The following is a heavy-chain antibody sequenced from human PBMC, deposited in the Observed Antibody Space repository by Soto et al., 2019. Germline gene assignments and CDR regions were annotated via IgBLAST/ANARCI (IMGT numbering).Heavy chain of an antibody. Sequence: GGSLRLSCAASGFTFSSYGMHWVRQAPGKGLEWVAVISYDGSNKYYADSVKGRFTISRDNSKNTLYLQMNSLRAEDTAVYYCAKVDGYSGYGMVGPSNDYFDYCGQGTLVIVSS. CDR2: ISYDGSNK. J-gene: IGHJ4*02. V-gene: IGHV3-30*18. CDR1: GFTFSSYG. CDR3: AKVDGYSGYGMVGPSNDYFDY. D-gene: IGHD5-12*01.